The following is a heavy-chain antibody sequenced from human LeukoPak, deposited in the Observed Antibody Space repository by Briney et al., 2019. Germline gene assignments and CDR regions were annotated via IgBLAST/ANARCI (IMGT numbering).Heavy chain of an antibody. D-gene: IGHD3-22*01. CDR1: GFTFSSYA. Sequence: GGSLRLSWAASGFTFSSYAMSWVRQAPGKGLEWVSAISGSGGSTYYADSVKGRFTISRDNSKNTLYLQMNSLRAEDTAVYYCAKDTPNYYDSSGYGNWGQGTLVTVSS. CDR3: AKDTPNYYDSSGYGN. J-gene: IGHJ4*02. CDR2: ISGSGGST. V-gene: IGHV3-23*01.